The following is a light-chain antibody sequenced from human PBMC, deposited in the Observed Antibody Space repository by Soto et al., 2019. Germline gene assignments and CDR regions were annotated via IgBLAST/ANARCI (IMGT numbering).Light chain of an antibody. CDR3: QQYNSYPWT. CDR1: QSISSW. Sequence: DIQLTQSPSTLSASVGDRVTITCRASQSISSWLAWYQQKPGKAPKLLIYKASSLESGVPSRFSGSGSGTEFTLTISSLQPDDLATYYCQQYNSYPWTFGQGTKVXIK. J-gene: IGKJ1*01. CDR2: KAS. V-gene: IGKV1-5*03.